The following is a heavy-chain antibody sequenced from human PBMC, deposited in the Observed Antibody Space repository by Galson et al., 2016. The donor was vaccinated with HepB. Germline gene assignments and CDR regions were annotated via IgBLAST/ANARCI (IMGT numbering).Heavy chain of an antibody. CDR3: AGVYAHATSCSLNVCSVESWFDP. J-gene: IGHJ5*02. D-gene: IGHD2-15*01. Sequence: SETLSLTCTVSGDSITTSSWAWIRQPPGRGLEWIAFISDSGSSTYNASLKSRVTVSRDTSQSNFSLKLTSVTAADTAVYYCAGVYAHATSCSLNVCSVESWFDPWGQGALVSVSS. V-gene: IGHV4-59*01. CDR2: ISDSGSS. CDR1: GDSITTSS.